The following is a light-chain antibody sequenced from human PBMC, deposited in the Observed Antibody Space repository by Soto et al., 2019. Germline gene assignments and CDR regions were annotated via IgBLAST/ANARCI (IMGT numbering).Light chain of an antibody. CDR1: QSLLHSNGYSY. J-gene: IGKJ2*01. Sequence: DIVMTQSPLALPVIPGEPASISCKSGQSLLHSNGYSYLDWYLQKPGQSPQVLMYLGSNRASGVPDRFSGSGSGTDFTLKISRVEAEDVGIYYCMQTLQNPYTFGQGTKVDIK. CDR3: MQTLQNPYT. CDR2: LGS. V-gene: IGKV2-28*01.